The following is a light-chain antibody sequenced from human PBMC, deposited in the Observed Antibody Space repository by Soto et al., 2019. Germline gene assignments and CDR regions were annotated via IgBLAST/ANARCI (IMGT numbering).Light chain of an antibody. CDR3: QQHNNWHPWT. CDR1: QSVSSN. CDR2: GAS. J-gene: IGKJ1*01. V-gene: IGKV3-15*01. Sequence: ENVLTQSPVTQSASPGERSTRAWGASQSVSSNLAWYQQKPGQAPRLLIYGASTRATGIPPRFSGSGSGTEFTLTISSLQSEDFAVYYCQQHNNWHPWTFGQGTKVDIK.